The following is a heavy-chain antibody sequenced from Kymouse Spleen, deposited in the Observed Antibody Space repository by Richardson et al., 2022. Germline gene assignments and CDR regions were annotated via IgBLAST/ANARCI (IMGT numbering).Heavy chain of an antibody. CDR1: GFTFSSYW. D-gene: IGHD3-9*01. J-gene: IGHJ5*02. CDR3: ARGYYDILTGYYKDWFDP. Sequence: EVQLVESGGGLVQPGGSLRLSCAASGFTFSSYWMHWVRQAPGKGLVWVSRINSDGSSTSYADSVKGRFTISRDNAKNTLYLQMNSLRAEDTAVYYCARGYYDILTGYYKDWFDPWGQGTLVTVSS. V-gene: IGHV3-74*01. CDR2: INSDGSST.